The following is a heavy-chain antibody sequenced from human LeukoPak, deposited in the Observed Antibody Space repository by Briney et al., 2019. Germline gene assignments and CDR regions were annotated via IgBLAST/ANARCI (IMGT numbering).Heavy chain of an antibody. CDR3: ARGMAVGYDYNWFDS. V-gene: IGHV4-4*02. D-gene: IGHD5-12*01. CDR1: AGSISSGSW. J-gene: IGHJ5*01. Sequence: PSETLSLTCAVSAGSISSGSWWNWVRQPPGKGLEWIGEIYHSGSTNYNPSLKSRLTMSVDTSKNQFSLKLDSVTAADTAVYFCARGMAVGYDYNWFDSWGPGTLVTVSS. CDR2: IYHSGST.